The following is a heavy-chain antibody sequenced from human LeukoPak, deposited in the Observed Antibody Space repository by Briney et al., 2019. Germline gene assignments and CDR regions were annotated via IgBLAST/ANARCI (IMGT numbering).Heavy chain of an antibody. CDR3: ARRAHGGFGVVIFVGRKVFRPNWFDP. CDR2: IYYSGST. V-gene: IGHV4-39*07. D-gene: IGHD3-3*01. Sequence: SETLSLTCTVSGGSISSSSYYWGWIRQPPGKGLEWIGSIYYSGSTYYNPSLKSRVTISVDTSKNQFSLKLSSVTAADTAVYYCARRAHGGFGVVIFVGRKVFRPNWFDPWGQGTLVTVSS. J-gene: IGHJ5*02. CDR1: GGSISSSSYY.